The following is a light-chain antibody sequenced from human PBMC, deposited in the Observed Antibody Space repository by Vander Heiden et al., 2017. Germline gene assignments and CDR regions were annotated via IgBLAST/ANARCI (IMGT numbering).Light chain of an antibody. V-gene: IGLV1-40*01. Sequence: QSVLTQPPSVSGAPGQRVTISCTGSSSNIGAGYDVHWYQQRPGTAPKLLIYGNSNRPSGVPDRFSGSKSGTSASLAITGLQAEDEADYYCQSYDSSLSAMVFGGGTKLTVL. CDR3: QSYDSSLSAMV. CDR1: SSNIGAGYD. CDR2: GNS. J-gene: IGLJ2*01.